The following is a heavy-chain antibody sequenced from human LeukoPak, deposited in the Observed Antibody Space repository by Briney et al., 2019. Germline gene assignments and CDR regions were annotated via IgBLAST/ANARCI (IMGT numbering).Heavy chain of an antibody. V-gene: IGHV1-46*01. CDR3: AREGAAAGSFLPPLDY. CDR2: INPSGGST. Sequence: ASVKVSCKASGYTFTSYYMHWVRQAPGQGLEWMGIINPSGGSTSYAQKFQGRVTMTRDTSTSTVYMELSSLRSEDTAVYYCAREGAAAGSFLPPLDYWGQGTLVTVSS. CDR1: GYTFTSYY. J-gene: IGHJ4*02. D-gene: IGHD6-13*01.